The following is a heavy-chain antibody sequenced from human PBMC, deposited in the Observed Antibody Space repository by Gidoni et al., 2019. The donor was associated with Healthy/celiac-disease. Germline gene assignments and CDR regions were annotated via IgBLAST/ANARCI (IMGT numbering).Heavy chain of an antibody. CDR2: SSWNSGSI. CDR1: GFTFDDYA. D-gene: IGHD5-12*01. Sequence: EVQLVESGGGLVQPGRSLRLSCAASGFTFDDYAMHWVRQAPGKGLEWVSGSSWNSGSIGYADSVKGRFTISRDNAKNSLYLQMNSLRAEDTALYYCAKEGGRWLQLSGAFDIWGQGTMVTVSS. V-gene: IGHV3-9*01. J-gene: IGHJ3*02. CDR3: AKEGGRWLQLSGAFDI.